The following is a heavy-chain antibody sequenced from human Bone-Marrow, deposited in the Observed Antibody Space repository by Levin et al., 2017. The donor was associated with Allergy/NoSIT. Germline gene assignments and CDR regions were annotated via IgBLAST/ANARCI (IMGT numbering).Heavy chain of an antibody. Sequence: KISCKASGGSFRNNAFIWVRQAPGQGLEWMGGIIPIYVAADYAQKFQGRVAIAADKSTNTAYMELSSLTSEDTAVYYCVRGSMATSYYNMDVWGQGTTVTVSS. V-gene: IGHV1-69*06. CDR1: GGSFRNNA. J-gene: IGHJ6*02. D-gene: IGHD5-24*01. CDR2: IIPIYVAA. CDR3: VRGSMATSYYNMDV.